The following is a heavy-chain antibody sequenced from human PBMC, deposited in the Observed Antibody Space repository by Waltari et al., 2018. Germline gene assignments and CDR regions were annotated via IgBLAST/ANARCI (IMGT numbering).Heavy chain of an antibody. V-gene: IGHV3-30*19. D-gene: IGHD2-2*01. CDR3: ARRSSTGVFRALDI. CDR2: ISGDGITD. CDR1: GFTFSWYS. J-gene: IGHJ3*02. Sequence: QVHLVESGGGVVQPGRSLRLSCGASGFTFSWYSLNWVRQAPGKGLEWVAFISGDGITDHYADSVKGRFTISRDNSKNTLFLAMNSLKAEDTAIYYCARRSSTGVFRALDIWGQGTMVSVSS.